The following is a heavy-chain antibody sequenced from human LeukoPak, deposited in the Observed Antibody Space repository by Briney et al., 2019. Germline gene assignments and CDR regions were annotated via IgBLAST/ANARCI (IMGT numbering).Heavy chain of an antibody. V-gene: IGHV3-66*01. Sequence: GGSLRLSCAASGFTVSSNYMSWVRQAPGKGLEWVSVIYSGGSSYYADSVKGRFTISRDNSKNTLYLQMNSLRAEDTAVYYCAKDTKVYPGYDAFDIWGQGTMVTVSS. J-gene: IGHJ3*02. CDR3: AKDTKVYPGYDAFDI. CDR1: GFTVSSNY. CDR2: IYSGGSS. D-gene: IGHD2-15*01.